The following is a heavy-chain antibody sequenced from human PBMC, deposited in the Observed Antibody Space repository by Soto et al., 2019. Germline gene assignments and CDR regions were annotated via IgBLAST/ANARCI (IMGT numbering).Heavy chain of an antibody. CDR1: GFTFSSYS. Sequence: GGSLRLSCAASGFTFSSYSMNWVRQAPGKGLEWVSSISSSSYIYYADSVKGRFTISRDNAKNSLYLQMNSLRAEDTAVYYCASTSYDILTGSNWFDPWGQGTLVTVSS. J-gene: IGHJ5*02. CDR3: ASTSYDILTGSNWFDP. CDR2: ISSSSYI. V-gene: IGHV3-21*01. D-gene: IGHD3-9*01.